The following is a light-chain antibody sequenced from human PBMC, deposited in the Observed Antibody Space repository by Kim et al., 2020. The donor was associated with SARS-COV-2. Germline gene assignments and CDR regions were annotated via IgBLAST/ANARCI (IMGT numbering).Light chain of an antibody. Sequence: QSITLSCTGTSSDVRDYNYVSWYQQHPGKAPKLMIYDVSKRPSGVSNRFSGSKSGNTASLTISGLQAEDEADYYCSSYTSSSTYVFGTGTKVTVL. CDR2: DVS. CDR1: SSDVRDYNY. V-gene: IGLV2-14*04. J-gene: IGLJ1*01. CDR3: SSYTSSSTYV.